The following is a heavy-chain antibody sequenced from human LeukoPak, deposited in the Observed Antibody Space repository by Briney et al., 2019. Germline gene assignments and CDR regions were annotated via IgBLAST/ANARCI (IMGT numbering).Heavy chain of an antibody. V-gene: IGHV3-23*01. J-gene: IGHJ4*02. D-gene: IGHD2-2*01. CDR1: GFTFSSYA. CDR2: ISGSGGST. CDR3: AKDGGGGIVVVPAASFDY. Sequence: GGSLRLSCAASGFTFSSYAMSWVRQAPGKGLEWVSAISGSGGSTYYADSVKGRFTISRDNSKNTLYLQMNSLRAEDTAVYYCAKDGGGGIVVVPAASFDYWGQGTLVTVSS.